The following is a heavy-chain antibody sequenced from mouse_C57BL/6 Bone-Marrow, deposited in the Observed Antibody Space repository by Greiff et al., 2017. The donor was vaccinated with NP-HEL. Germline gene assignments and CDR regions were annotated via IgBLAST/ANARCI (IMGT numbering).Heavy chain of an antibody. Sequence: VQLKESGPELVKPGASVKISCKASGYTFTDYYMNWVKQSHGKSLEWIGDINPNNGGTSYNQKFKGKATLTVDKSSSTAYMELRSLTSEDSAVYYCARYPPYYGSSYVWYFDYWGQGTTLTVSS. V-gene: IGHV1-26*01. CDR1: GYTFTDYY. D-gene: IGHD1-1*01. CDR3: ARYPPYYGSSYVWYFDY. CDR2: INPNNGGT. J-gene: IGHJ2*01.